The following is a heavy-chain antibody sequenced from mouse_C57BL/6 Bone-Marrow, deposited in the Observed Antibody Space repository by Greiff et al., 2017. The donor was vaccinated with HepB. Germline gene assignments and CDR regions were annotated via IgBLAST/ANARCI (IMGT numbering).Heavy chain of an antibody. CDR3: ARPLWYFDV. J-gene: IGHJ1*03. CDR2: IYPGSGNT. V-gene: IGHV1-76*01. CDR1: GYTFTDYY. Sequence: VQLQQSGAELVRPGASVKLSCKASGYTFTDYYINWVKQRPGQGLEWIARIYPGSGNTYYNEKFKGKATLTAEKSSSTAYMQLSSLTSEDSAVYFCARPLWYFDVWGTGTTVTVSS.